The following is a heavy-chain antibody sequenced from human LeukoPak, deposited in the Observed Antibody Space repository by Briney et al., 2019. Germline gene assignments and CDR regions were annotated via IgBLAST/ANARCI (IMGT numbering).Heavy chain of an antibody. CDR2: ISYDGSNK. D-gene: IGHD3-22*01. J-gene: IGHJ4*02. CDR3: ARPVGYYSFFDY. V-gene: IGHV3-30-3*01. CDR1: GFTFSSYA. Sequence: GGSLRLSSAASGFTFSSYAMHWVRQAPGKGLEWVAVISYDGSNKYYADSVKGRLNTLYLQMNSLRAEDTAVYYCARPVGYYSFFDYWGQGTLVTVSS.